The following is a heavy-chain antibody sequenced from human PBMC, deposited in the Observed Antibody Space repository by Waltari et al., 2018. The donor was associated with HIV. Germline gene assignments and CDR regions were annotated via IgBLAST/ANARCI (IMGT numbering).Heavy chain of an antibody. J-gene: IGHJ4*02. CDR2: ISYSGRT. CDR1: RAPLKNDY. CDR3: ARGRRWLQFHGHYYFDY. Sequence: QVQLQESGPRLVKPSETLSLPCIVSRAPLKNDYWNWIRQPRGKELEWIGYISYSGRTKYGPSLKSRVTMSLVSSKNQFSLKLRSVTAADTAVYFCARGRRWLQFHGHYYFDYWGQGTLVTVSS. V-gene: IGHV4-59*01. D-gene: IGHD3-10*01.